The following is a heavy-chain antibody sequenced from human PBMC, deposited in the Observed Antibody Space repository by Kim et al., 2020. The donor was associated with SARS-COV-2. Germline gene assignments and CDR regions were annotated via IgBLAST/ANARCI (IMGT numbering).Heavy chain of an antibody. J-gene: IGHJ4*02. CDR2: IIPIFGTA. Sequence: SVKVSCKASGGTFSSYAISWVRQAPGQGLEWMGGIIPIFGTANYAQKFQGRVTITADESTSTAYMELSSLRSEDTAVYYCARARDINCSGGSCYNLAYRFDYWGQGTLVTVSS. D-gene: IGHD2-15*01. CDR3: ARARDINCSGGSCYNLAYRFDY. V-gene: IGHV1-69*13. CDR1: GGTFSSYA.